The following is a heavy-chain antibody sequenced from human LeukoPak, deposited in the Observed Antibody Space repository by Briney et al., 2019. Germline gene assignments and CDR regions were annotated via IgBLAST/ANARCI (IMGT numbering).Heavy chain of an antibody. V-gene: IGHV5-51*01. D-gene: IGHD1-26*01. Sequence: GESLKISCTGPGYSFTSYWIGWARHTPRKGLGWRGINYSGDSENRYSTSSQGQVTISADKSISTAYLQWSSLKASDTAMYYCARHKRVGAHNRGSLRGSFHYMDVWGKGTTVTISS. CDR1: GYSFTSYW. CDR2: NYSGDSEN. J-gene: IGHJ6*03. CDR3: ARHKRVGAHNRGSLRGSFHYMDV.